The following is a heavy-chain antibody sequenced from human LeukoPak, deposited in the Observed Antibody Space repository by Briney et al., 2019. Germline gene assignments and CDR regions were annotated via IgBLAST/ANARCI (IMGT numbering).Heavy chain of an antibody. CDR1: GFTFSSYW. J-gene: IGHJ4*01. Sequence: GGSLRLSCAASGFTFSSYWMSWVRQAPGKGLEWVANINQDGSEKYYVDSVKGRFTISRDNAKNSLYLQMNSLRAEDTAVYYCARLGTIAAAGSPDYWGQGTLVTVSS. V-gene: IGHV3-7*05. CDR2: INQDGSEK. D-gene: IGHD6-13*01. CDR3: ARLGTIAAAGSPDY.